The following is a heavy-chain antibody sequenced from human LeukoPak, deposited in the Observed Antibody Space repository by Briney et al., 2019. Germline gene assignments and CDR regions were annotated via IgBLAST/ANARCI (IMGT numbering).Heavy chain of an antibody. CDR3: ARGVVVPPARLYYFDY. CDR1: GGSFSGYY. Sequence: SETLSLTCAVYGGSFSGYYWSWIRQPPGKGLEWIGEINHSGSTNYNPSLKSRVTISVDTSKNQFSLKLSSVTAADTAVYYCARGVVVPPARLYYFDYWGQGTLVTVSS. CDR2: INHSGST. J-gene: IGHJ4*02. D-gene: IGHD2-2*01. V-gene: IGHV4-34*01.